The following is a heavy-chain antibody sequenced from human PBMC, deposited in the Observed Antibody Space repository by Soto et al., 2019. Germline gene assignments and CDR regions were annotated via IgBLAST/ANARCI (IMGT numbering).Heavy chain of an antibody. J-gene: IGHJ4*02. D-gene: IGHD3-16*01. V-gene: IGHV3-23*01. CDR2: VSGRSTFA. CDR3: AKDRGANYYENNGFHFFGY. Sequence: EVQLLESGGGLVQPGGSLRLSCAASGFDFSSYAMSWVRQAPGQGLEWVSSVSGRSTFAYYADSVKGRFTISRDNSRNTVSLEMNSLRVEDTAVYYCAKDRGANYYENNGFHFFGYWGQGALVTVSS. CDR1: GFDFSSYA.